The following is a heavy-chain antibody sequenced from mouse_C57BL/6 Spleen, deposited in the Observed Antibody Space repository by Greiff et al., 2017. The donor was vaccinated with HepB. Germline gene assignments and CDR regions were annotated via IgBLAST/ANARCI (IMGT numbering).Heavy chain of an antibody. J-gene: IGHJ3*01. CDR3: TSVYYDYDGAWFAY. CDR1: GYTFTDYE. Sequence: VQLQQSGAELVRPGASVTLSCKASGYTFTDYEMHWVKQTPVHGLEWIGAFDPETGGTAYNQKFKGKALLTADNSSSTAYMELRSLTSEDSAVYYCTSVYYDYDGAWFAYWGQGTLVTVSA. V-gene: IGHV1-15*01. D-gene: IGHD2-4*01. CDR2: FDPETGGT.